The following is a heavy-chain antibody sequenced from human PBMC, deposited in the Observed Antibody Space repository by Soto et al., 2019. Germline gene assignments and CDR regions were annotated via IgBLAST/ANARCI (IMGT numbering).Heavy chain of an antibody. Sequence: GGSLRLSCAASGFTFSTYTMNWFRQAPGKGLEWVSAITGGSNTYYADSVKGRFTISRDNSKKTLYLQMNSPRVEDTAVYYCAKGSGSHYDYFDYWGRGTLVTVSS. CDR2: ITGGSNT. V-gene: IGHV3-23*01. D-gene: IGHD1-26*01. CDR1: GFTFSTYT. CDR3: AKGSGSHYDYFDY. J-gene: IGHJ4*02.